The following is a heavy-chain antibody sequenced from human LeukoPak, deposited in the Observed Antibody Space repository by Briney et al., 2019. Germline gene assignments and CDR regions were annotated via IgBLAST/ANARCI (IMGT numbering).Heavy chain of an antibody. CDR1: GGSISSYY. V-gene: IGHV4-59*08. D-gene: IGHD3-10*01. CDR2: IYFSGRT. Sequence: SETLSLTCTVSGGSISSYYWSWPRQSPGKGLEWIGHIYFSGRTTYNPSLGSRLTISADTSTSQLSLKLSSVTAADTAVYYCARHKPTGSYPLGLWGQGTLVTVSS. J-gene: IGHJ4*02. CDR3: ARHKPTGSYPLGL.